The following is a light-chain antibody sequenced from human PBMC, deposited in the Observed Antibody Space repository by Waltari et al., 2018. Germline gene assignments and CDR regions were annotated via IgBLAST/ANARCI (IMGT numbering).Light chain of an antibody. CDR1: QTVLYSANNKNY. J-gene: IGKJ1*01. CDR2: WAS. V-gene: IGKV4-1*01. Sequence: DIVMTQSPDSLAVSLGERANINCKSSQTVLYSANNKNYVTWYQHKPGQPPKLLISWASSRESGVPDRVTGSGSGTDFTLTISSLQAEDVAVYYCQQHYTTPWTFGQGTKVEIK. CDR3: QQHYTTPWT.